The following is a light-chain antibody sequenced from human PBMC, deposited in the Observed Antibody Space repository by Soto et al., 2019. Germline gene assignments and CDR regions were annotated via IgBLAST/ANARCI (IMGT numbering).Light chain of an antibody. Sequence: QSALTQPASVSGSPGQSLTISCTGTSSDVGGYNYVSWYQQHPGKAPKLMIYDVSNRPSGVSNRFSGSKSGNTASLTISGLQAEDEADYYCSSNTSSSTPSFGTGTKLTVL. CDR1: SSDVGGYNY. CDR2: DVS. CDR3: SSNTSSSTPS. J-gene: IGLJ1*01. V-gene: IGLV2-14*01.